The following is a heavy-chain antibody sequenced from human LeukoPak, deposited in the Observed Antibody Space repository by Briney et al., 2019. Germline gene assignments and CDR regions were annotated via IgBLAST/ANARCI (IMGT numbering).Heavy chain of an antibody. Sequence: KPSETLSLTCTVSGGSISGYYWSWIRQPPGKGLEWIGYIYYSGSTSYNPSLKSRVTISVDRSKNQFSLKLSSVTAADTAVYYCARSYCSSTSCYSNWFDPWGQGTLVTVSS. V-gene: IGHV4-59*12. D-gene: IGHD2-2*01. CDR3: ARSYCSSTSCYSNWFDP. CDR1: GGSISGYY. J-gene: IGHJ5*02. CDR2: IYYSGST.